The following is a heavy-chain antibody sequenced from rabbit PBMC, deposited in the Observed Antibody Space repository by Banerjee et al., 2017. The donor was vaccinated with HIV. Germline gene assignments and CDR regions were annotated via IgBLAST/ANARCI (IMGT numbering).Heavy chain of an antibody. V-gene: IGHV1S45*01. D-gene: IGHD6-1*01. J-gene: IGHJ4*01. Sequence: QEQLEESGGGLVKPEGSLTLTCKASGFDLSSYYYMCWVRQAPGKGLEWIACIGTGGGSTWYASWVNGRFTIAKTSSTTVTLQMTSLTAADTATYFCARESGSAGAGYAVWGPGTLVTVS. CDR3: ARESGSAGAGYAV. CDR2: IGTGGGST. CDR1: GFDLSSYYY.